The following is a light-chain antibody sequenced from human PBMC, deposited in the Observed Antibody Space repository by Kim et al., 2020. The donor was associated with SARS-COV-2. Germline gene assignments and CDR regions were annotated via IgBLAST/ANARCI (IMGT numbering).Light chain of an antibody. Sequence: PGRSAKISCGRNNLGSRGVKWYQPRPGQAPVLVIYYDDDRPSGIPERFFGCNTGNTATLTISRVEAGDEADYYCQVWDSSSDHVVLGGGTQLTVL. CDR3: QVWDSSSDHVV. J-gene: IGLJ2*01. CDR2: YDD. V-gene: IGLV3-21*04. CDR1: NLGSRG.